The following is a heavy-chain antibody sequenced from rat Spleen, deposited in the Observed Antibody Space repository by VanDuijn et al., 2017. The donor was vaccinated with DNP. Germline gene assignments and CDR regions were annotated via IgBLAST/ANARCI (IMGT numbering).Heavy chain of an antibody. D-gene: IGHD1-11*01. Sequence: EVQLVESGGGLVQPGRSLKLSCTASGFTFSDYYMAWVRQTPKKGLEWVAIISHTDDTTYYPDSVKGRFTISRDNAKSILYLQMDSLRSEDTATFYCTTDFERGYWGQGVMVTVSS. CDR2: ISHTDDTT. V-gene: IGHV5-20*01. CDR1: GFTFSDYY. CDR3: TTDFERGY. J-gene: IGHJ2*01.